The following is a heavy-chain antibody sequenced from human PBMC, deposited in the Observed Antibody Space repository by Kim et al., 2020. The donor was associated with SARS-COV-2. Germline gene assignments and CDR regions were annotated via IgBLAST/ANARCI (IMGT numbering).Heavy chain of an antibody. CDR2: ISYDGSNK. CDR3: ARDGGGSSGYWSGFDI. CDR1: GFTFSSYA. D-gene: IGHD3-22*01. Sequence: GGSLRLSCAASGFTFSSYAMHWVRQAPGKGLEWVAVISYDGSNKYYADSVKGRFTISRDNSKNTLYLQMNSLRAEDTAVYYCARDGGGSSGYWSGFDIWG. V-gene: IGHV3-30*04. J-gene: IGHJ3*02.